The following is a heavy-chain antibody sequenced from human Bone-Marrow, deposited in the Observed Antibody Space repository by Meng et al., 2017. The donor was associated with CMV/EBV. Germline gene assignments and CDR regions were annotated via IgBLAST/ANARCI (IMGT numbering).Heavy chain of an antibody. J-gene: IGHJ5*02. CDR1: GYTFTSYG. CDR2: ISAYNGNT. V-gene: IGHV1-18*01. CDR3: ATGLGYCSSTSCYWGGVDP. Sequence: ASVKVSCKASGYTFTSYGISWVRQAPGQGLEWMGWISAYNGNTNYAQKLQGRVTMTTDTSTSTAYMELRSLRSEDTAVYYCATGLGYCSSTSCYWGGVDPWGQGTLDTVSS. D-gene: IGHD2-2*01.